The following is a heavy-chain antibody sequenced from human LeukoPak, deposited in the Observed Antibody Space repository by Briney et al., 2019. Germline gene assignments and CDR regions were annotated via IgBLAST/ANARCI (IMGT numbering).Heavy chain of an antibody. CDR3: ARWGLYSNYVGYYYYYGMDV. V-gene: IGHV1-8*02. CDR1: GYTFTGYY. D-gene: IGHD4-11*01. J-gene: IGHJ6*02. CDR2: MNPNSGNT. Sequence: ASVKVSCKASGYTFTGYYMHWVRQAPGQGLEWMGWMNPNSGNTGYAQKFQGRVTMTRNTSISTAYMELSSLRSEDTAVYYCARWGLYSNYVGYYYYYGMDVWGQGTTVTVSS.